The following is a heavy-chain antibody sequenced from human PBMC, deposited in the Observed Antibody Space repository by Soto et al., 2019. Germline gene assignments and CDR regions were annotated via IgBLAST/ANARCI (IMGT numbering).Heavy chain of an antibody. CDR2: MNPGSGDT. V-gene: IGHV1-8*01. CDR3: AADAHRDDFWSSYPYYYYSMDV. Sequence: GGSVKVYCKASGYPFTNNDFTLVRQATGQGLEWIGWMNPGSGDTGYAQKFQGRVTMTRNISIATAYMELSSLRSEDTAIYYCAADAHRDDFWSSYPYYYYSMDVWGQGTTVTVSS. J-gene: IGHJ6*02. CDR1: GYPFTNND. D-gene: IGHD3-3*01.